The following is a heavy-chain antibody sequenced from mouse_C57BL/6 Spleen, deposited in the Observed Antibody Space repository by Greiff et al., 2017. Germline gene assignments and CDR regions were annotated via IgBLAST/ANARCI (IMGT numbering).Heavy chain of an antibody. CDR1: GYTFTSYW. V-gene: IGHV1-69*01. J-gene: IGHJ1*03. D-gene: IGHD1-1*01. CDR2: IDPSDSYT. Sequence: QVQLKQPGAELVMPGASVKLSCKASGYTFTSYWMHWVKQRPGQGLEWIGEIDPSDSYTNYNQKFKGKSTLTVDKSSSTAYMQLSSLTSEDSAVYYCARGDGSRGYFDVWGTGTTVTVSS. CDR3: ARGDGSRGYFDV.